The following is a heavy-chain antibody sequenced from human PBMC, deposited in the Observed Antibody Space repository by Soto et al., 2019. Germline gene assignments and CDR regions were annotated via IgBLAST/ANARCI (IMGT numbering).Heavy chain of an antibody. D-gene: IGHD3-3*02. V-gene: IGHV4-30-4*01. Sequence: PSETLSLTCTVSGGSISSGDYYWSWIRQPPGKGLEWIGYIYYSGSTYYNPSLKSRVTISVDTSKNQFSLKLSSVTAADTAVYYCAIACDIFPRYYFDYCGQRTLVT. J-gene: IGHJ4*02. CDR3: AIACDIFPRYYFDY. CDR1: GGSISSGDYY. CDR2: IYYSGST.